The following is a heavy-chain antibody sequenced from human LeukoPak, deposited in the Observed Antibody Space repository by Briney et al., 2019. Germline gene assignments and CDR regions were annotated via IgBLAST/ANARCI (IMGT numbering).Heavy chain of an antibody. Sequence: ETLSLTCTVSGGSISSSSYYWGWVRQAPGKGLEWVSSISSSSTYIYYADSVKGRFTISRDNAKNSLYLQMNSLRAEDTAEYYCARDGERGELSLYMDYWGQGTLVTVSS. CDR1: GGSISSSSYY. D-gene: IGHD3-16*02. J-gene: IGHJ4*02. V-gene: IGHV3-21*01. CDR2: ISSSSTYI. CDR3: ARDGERGELSLYMDY.